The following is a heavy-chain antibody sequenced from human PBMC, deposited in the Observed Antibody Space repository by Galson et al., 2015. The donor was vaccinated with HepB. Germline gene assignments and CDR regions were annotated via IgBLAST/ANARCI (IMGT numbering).Heavy chain of an antibody. J-gene: IGHJ6*02. V-gene: IGHV1-69*13. D-gene: IGHD4-23*01. Sequence: SVKVSCKASGGTFSSYAISWVRQAPGQGLEWMGGIIPIFGTANYAQKFQGRVTITADESTSTAYMELSSLRSEDTAVYYCARVVVTPYYYYYGMDVWGQGTTVTVSS. CDR3: ARVVVTPYYYYYGMDV. CDR1: GGTFSSYA. CDR2: IIPIFGTA.